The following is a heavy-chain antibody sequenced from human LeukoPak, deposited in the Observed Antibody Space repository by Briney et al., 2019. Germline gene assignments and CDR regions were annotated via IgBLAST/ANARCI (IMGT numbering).Heavy chain of an antibody. V-gene: IGHV3-23*01. CDR3: TMVRGVIGVDY. J-gene: IGHJ4*02. CDR1: GFTFSSYA. D-gene: IGHD3-10*01. CDR2: ISGSGGST. Sequence: GGSLRLSCAASGFTFSSYAMSWVRQAPGKGLEWVSAISGSGGSTYYADSVKGRFTISRDNSKNTLYLQMNSLRAEDTAVYYCTMVRGVIGVDYWGQGTLVTVSS.